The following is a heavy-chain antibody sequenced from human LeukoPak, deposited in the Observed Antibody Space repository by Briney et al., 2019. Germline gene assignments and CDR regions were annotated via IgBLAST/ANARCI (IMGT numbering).Heavy chain of an antibody. CDR1: GYIFTSYF. J-gene: IGHJ5*02. CDR3: AKALPHRRLMDTTMEQHWFDP. V-gene: IGHV1-46*01. D-gene: IGHD5-18*01. CDR2: INPSGGST. Sequence: ASVKVSCKASGYIFTSYFMHWVRQAPGQGLEWMGLINPSGGSTRYAQKFQGRVTMTRDMSTSTVYMELSSLRSEDTAVYYCAKALPHRRLMDTTMEQHWFDPWGQGTLVTVSS.